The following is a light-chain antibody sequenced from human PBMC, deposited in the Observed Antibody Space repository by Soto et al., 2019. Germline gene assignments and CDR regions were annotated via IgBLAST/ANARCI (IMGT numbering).Light chain of an antibody. J-gene: IGKJ4*01. CDR3: QHYDHLPPLS. CDR2: DAS. CDR1: QDIKNY. V-gene: IGKV1-33*01. Sequence: DIQMAQSPSSLSASVGDRVTITCQASQDIKNYLNWYQQKPGKAPNLLIYDASNLKTGVPSRFSGSGSGTHFTFTISSLQPEDIATYYCQHYDHLPPLSFGGGTKVEIK.